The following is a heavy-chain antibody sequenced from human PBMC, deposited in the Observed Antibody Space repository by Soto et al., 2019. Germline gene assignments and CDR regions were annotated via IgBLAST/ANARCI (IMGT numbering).Heavy chain of an antibody. J-gene: IGHJ4*01. Sequence: EVQLVDSGGDLVKPGGSLRLSCAGSGFDFSNAWINWVRQAPGKGLEWVGRIKSKALGGTTDFAVPVRGRFAITRDDSRNMAYMQMNSLNTEDRGVYYGTTDSYSPPVEVRFDYWGHGTLVTVSS. CDR3: TTDSYSPPVEVRFDY. CDR1: GFDFSNAW. D-gene: IGHD1-26*01. CDR2: IKSKALGGTT. V-gene: IGHV3-15*07.